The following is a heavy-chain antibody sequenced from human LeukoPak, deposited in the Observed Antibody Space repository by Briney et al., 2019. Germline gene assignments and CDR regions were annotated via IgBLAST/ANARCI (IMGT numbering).Heavy chain of an antibody. CDR2: ISSSSSTI. D-gene: IGHD6-13*01. V-gene: IGHV3-48*01. CDR3: ARDGRSSSSWYAYYFDY. J-gene: IGHJ4*02. Sequence: GGSLRLSCAASGFTFSSYSMNWVRQAPGKGLEWVSYISSSSSTIYYADSVKGRFTISRDNAKNSLYLQMNSLRAEDTAVYYCARDGRSSSSWYAYYFDYWGQGTLVTVSS. CDR1: GFTFSSYS.